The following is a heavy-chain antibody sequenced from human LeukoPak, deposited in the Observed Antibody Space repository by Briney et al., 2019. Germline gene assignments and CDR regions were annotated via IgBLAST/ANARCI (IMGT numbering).Heavy chain of an antibody. J-gene: IGHJ4*02. D-gene: IGHD3-10*02. CDR1: GYTFTGYA. Sequence: GASVKVSCKASGYTFTGYAMHWVRQAPGQGLEWMGWISAYNGNTNYAQKLQGRVTMTTDTSTSTAYMELRSLRSDDTAVYYCARGSTMLSDYWGQGTLVTVSS. V-gene: IGHV1-18*01. CDR3: ARGSTMLSDY. CDR2: ISAYNGNT.